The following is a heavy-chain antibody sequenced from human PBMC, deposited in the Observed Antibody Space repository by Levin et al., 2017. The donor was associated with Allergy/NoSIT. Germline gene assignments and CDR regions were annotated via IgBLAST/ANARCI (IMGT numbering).Heavy chain of an antibody. CDR3: AITIRLLYFDF. D-gene: IGHD3-3*01. J-gene: IGHJ4*02. CDR2: IYSDGTT. Sequence: GGSLRLSCAASGFTVSSNYVSWVRQAPGKGLEWVSVIYSDGTTYYADSVKGRFTISRDNSENTVSLQMSSLRDEDTAVYYCAITIRLLYFDFWGQGTQVTVSS. V-gene: IGHV3-66*01. CDR1: GFTVSSNY.